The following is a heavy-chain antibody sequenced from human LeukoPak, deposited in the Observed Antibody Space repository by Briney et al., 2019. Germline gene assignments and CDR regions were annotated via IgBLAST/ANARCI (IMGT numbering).Heavy chain of an antibody. Sequence: SVKVSCKASGYTFTGYYMHWVRQAPGQGLEWMGWINPNSGGTNYAQKFQGRVTMTRDTSISTAYMELSRLRSDDTAVYYCASSIAVAVTGLDYWGQGTLVTVSS. V-gene: IGHV1-2*02. CDR3: ASSIAVAVTGLDY. D-gene: IGHD6-19*01. CDR2: INPNSGGT. J-gene: IGHJ4*02. CDR1: GYTFTGYY.